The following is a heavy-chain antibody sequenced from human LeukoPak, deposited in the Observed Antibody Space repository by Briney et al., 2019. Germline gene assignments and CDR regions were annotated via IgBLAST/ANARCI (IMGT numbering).Heavy chain of an antibody. Sequence: SETLSLTCTVSGGSISSGSYYWSWIRQPAGKGLEWIGRIYTSGTTHYNPSLKSRVTMSVDTSKNQFSLKLSSVTAADTAVYYCARLSTVTTSFDYWGQGTLVTVSS. V-gene: IGHV4-61*02. D-gene: IGHD4-17*01. CDR3: ARLSTVTTSFDY. CDR1: GGSISSGSYY. CDR2: IYTSGTT. J-gene: IGHJ4*02.